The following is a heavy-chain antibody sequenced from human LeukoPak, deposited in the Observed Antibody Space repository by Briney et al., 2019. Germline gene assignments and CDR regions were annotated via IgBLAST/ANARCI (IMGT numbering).Heavy chain of an antibody. D-gene: IGHD3-10*01. CDR3: AHSYYFGSRSYYNVWFAP. J-gene: IGHJ5*02. CDR2: IYWDDEK. V-gene: IGHV2-5*02. CDR1: GFSLSTSGVG. Sequence: SGPTLVNPTQTLTLTCTFSGFSLSTSGVGVGWIRQPPGKALQWLALIYWDDEKYYSPSLKSRLSISRDPSRNQVVLTMTHMDPLDTATYFCAHSYYFGSRSYYNVWFAPWGLGTLVTVSS.